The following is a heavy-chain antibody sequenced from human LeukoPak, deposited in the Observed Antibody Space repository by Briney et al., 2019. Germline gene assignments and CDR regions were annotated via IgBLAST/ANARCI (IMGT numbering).Heavy chain of an antibody. CDR2: IIPIFGTA. CDR3: ARDAISHEYYFDY. CDR1: GYTFTSYA. Sequence: SVKVSCKASGYTFTSYAISWVRQAPGQGLEWMGGIIPIFGTANYAQKFQGRVTITADESTSTAYMELSSLRSEDTAVYYCARDAISHEYYFDYWGQGTLVTVSS. J-gene: IGHJ4*02. V-gene: IGHV1-69*13.